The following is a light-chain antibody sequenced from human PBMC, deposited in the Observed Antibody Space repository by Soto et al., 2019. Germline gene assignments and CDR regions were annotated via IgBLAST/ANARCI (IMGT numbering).Light chain of an antibody. CDR2: DAS. V-gene: IGKV3-11*01. CDR3: QQRSNWPRLT. Sequence: EIVLTQSPATLSLSPGERATLSCRASQSVSSYLAWYQQKPGQAPRLLIYDASNRYTGIPARFSGSGSGTDFTLTISSLEPADFAVYYCQQRSNWPRLTFGGGTKVEIK. CDR1: QSVSSY. J-gene: IGKJ4*02.